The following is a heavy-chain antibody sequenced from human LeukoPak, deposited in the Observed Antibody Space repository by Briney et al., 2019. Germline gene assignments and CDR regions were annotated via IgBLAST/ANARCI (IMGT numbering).Heavy chain of an antibody. Sequence: PSETLSLSCSVSGGSISSNSYYWGWIRQPPGKGLEWIGSIYYSGSTYYNPSLKSRVTISADTSKNQLSLKLSSVTAADTAVYYCARDYGGNDIDYWGQGTLVTVSS. D-gene: IGHD4-23*01. CDR3: ARDYGGNDIDY. V-gene: IGHV4-39*01. J-gene: IGHJ4*02. CDR1: GGSISSNSYY. CDR2: IYYSGST.